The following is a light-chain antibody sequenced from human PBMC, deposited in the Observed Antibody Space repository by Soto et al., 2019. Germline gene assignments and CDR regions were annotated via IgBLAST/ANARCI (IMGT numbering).Light chain of an antibody. Sequence: EIVLTQSPATLSLSPGERATLSCRASQSVSTYLAWYHQKPGQAPRLLIYDVSKRATGIPARFSGSGSGTDFTLTISSLEPEDFAVYYCQQRTNWRETFGQGTKVDIK. CDR1: QSVSTY. CDR2: DVS. V-gene: IGKV3-11*01. CDR3: QQRTNWRET. J-gene: IGKJ1*01.